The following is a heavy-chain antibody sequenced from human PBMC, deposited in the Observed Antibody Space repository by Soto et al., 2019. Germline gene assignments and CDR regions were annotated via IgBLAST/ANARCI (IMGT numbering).Heavy chain of an antibody. D-gene: IGHD2-21*02. J-gene: IGHJ4*02. Sequence: SETLSLTCTVSGGSISSGGYYWSWIRQHPGKGLEWIGYIYYSGSTYYNPSLKSRVTISVDTSKNQFSLKLSSVTAADTAVYYCARSFVVVTALDYWGQGTLVTVSS. V-gene: IGHV4-31*03. CDR2: IYYSGST. CDR1: GGSISSGGYY. CDR3: ARSFVVVTALDY.